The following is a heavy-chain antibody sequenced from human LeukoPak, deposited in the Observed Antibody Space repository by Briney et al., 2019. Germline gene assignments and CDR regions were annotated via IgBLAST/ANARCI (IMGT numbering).Heavy chain of an antibody. V-gene: IGHV1-18*04. Sequence: GASVKVSCKASGYTFTSYGISWVRQAPGQGLEWMGWISAYNGNTNYAQKLQGRVTMTTDTSTSTAYMELRSLRSDDTAVYYCARVEVSYDILTGYYGEADYWGREPWSPSPQ. CDR1: GYTFTSYG. CDR2: ISAYNGNT. J-gene: IGHJ4*02. CDR3: ARVEVSYDILTGYYGEADY. D-gene: IGHD3-9*01.